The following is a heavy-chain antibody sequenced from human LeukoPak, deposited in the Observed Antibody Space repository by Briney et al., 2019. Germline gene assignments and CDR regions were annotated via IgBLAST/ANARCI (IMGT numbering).Heavy chain of an antibody. CDR3: AKRADYYDSSRALYDAFDL. CDR1: GFTFRTYG. J-gene: IGHJ3*01. Sequence: PGGSLRLSCAASGFTFRTYGMHWVRQAPGKGLEWVTFIWYDGSDKYYADSVKGRFTISRDNSKNTLFLQMNSLRVEDTAVYYCAKRADYYDSSRALYDAFDLWGQGTMVTVSS. V-gene: IGHV3-30*02. D-gene: IGHD3-16*01. CDR2: IWYDGSDK.